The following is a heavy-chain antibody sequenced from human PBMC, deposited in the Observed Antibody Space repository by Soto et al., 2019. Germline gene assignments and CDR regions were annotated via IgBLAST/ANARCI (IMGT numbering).Heavy chain of an antibody. CDR1: GVPISTDDYY. Sequence: PSETLSLTCTVSGVPISTDDYYWTWIRQPPGKGLEWIGYIYYSGSTYYNPSLKSRVIISLDTSKNQFSLKLSSVTAADTALYYCARPEGGYGSGYSWFDPWGQGTRVTVSS. V-gene: IGHV4-30-4*01. CDR2: IYYSGST. J-gene: IGHJ5*02. CDR3: ARPEGGYGSGYSWFDP. D-gene: IGHD5-12*01.